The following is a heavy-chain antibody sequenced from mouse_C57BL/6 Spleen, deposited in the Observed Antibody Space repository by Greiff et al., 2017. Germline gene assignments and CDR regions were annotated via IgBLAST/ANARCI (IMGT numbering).Heavy chain of an antibody. D-gene: IGHD1-1*01. CDR1: GYTFTSYW. Sequence: VQLQQPGAELVKPGASVKMSCKASGYTFTSYWITWVKQRPGQGLEWIGDIYPGSGSTNYNEKFKSKATLTVDTSSSTAYMQLSSLTSEDSAVYYCARDGSSYEGYFDYWGQGTTLTVSS. CDR2: IYPGSGST. CDR3: ARDGSSYEGYFDY. V-gene: IGHV1-55*01. J-gene: IGHJ2*01.